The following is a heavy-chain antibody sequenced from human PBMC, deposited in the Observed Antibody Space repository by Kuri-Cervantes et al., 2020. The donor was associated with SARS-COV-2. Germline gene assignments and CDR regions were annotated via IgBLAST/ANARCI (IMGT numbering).Heavy chain of an antibody. CDR1: GFTFNNHA. CDR2: ISDDGRKK. Sequence: GGSLRLSCAVSGFTFNNHAMYWVRQAPGKGLEWVAVISDDGRKKYYGDSVKGRFTISRDTSKNTVYLQMNSLRPDDTGVYFCARVLVRAFYYFYAVDVWGQGTTVTVSS. J-gene: IGHJ6*02. V-gene: IGHV3-30*04. CDR3: ARVLVRAFYYFYAVDV. D-gene: IGHD2-21*01.